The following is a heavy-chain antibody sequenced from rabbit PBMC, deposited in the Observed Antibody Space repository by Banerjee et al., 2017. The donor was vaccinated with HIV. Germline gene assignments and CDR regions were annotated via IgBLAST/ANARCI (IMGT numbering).Heavy chain of an antibody. V-gene: IGHV1S7*01. CDR3: ARGDGAYAGYDGL. J-gene: IGHJ6*01. D-gene: IGHD7-1*01. CDR2: IYTGKRSA. CDR1: GFVFSTYY. Sequence: QLKETGGGLVQPGGSLTLSCKASGFVFSTYYMSWVRQAPGKGLEWIGIIYTGKRSADYATWVNGRFTMSSDDAQNTVDLQMNSLTAADTATYFCARGDGAYAGYDGLWGPGTLVTVS.